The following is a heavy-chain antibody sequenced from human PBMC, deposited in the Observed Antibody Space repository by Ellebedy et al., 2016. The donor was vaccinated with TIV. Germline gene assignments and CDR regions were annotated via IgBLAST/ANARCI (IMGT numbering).Heavy chain of an antibody. CDR2: VIPIFGAI. Sequence: AASVKVSCKASGDTFSSYAFTWVRQAPAQGLEWMGGVIPIFGAINHAQKFQGRLTITADKSTNTGYMELSSLRSEDTAVYYCARINDAGYRFYWYFDLWGRGTLVTVSS. J-gene: IGHJ2*01. D-gene: IGHD5-18*01. V-gene: IGHV1-69*06. CDR3: ARINDAGYRFYWYFDL. CDR1: GDTFSSYA.